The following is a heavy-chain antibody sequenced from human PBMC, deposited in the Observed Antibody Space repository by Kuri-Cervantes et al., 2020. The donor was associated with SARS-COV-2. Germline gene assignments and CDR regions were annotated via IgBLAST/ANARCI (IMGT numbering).Heavy chain of an antibody. Sequence: ASVKVSCKASGDTFTSYDINWVRQATGQGLEWMGWIIPNSGGTNYAQKFQGRVTMTTDKYISTAYMELSRLRSDDTAVYYCAREMEGGYSDGFLRYMDVWGKGTMVTVSS. CDR1: GDTFTSYD. CDR2: IIPNSGGT. J-gene: IGHJ6*03. CDR3: AREMEGGYSDGFLRYMDV. V-gene: IGHV1-2*02. D-gene: IGHD5-18*01.